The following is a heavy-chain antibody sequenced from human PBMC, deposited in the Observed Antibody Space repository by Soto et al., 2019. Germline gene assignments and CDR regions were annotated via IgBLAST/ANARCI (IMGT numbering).Heavy chain of an antibody. J-gene: IGHJ4*02. V-gene: IGHV4-59*12. CDR2: IYDNGIT. CDR1: GRSITSYY. D-gene: IGHD3-22*01. CDR3: ARTYDSNGYANEFDS. Sequence: QVVLQESGPGLVKPSETLSLTCSVSGRSITSYYWSWVRQPPGKGLEWIGYIYDNGITSQNPSRKSRVTMSADTSQNQFSLKLTSVTGADTAVYYCARTYDSNGYANEFDSWGQGNLVTVTS.